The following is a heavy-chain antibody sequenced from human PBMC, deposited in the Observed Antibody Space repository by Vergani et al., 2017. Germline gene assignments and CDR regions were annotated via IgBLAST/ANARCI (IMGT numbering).Heavy chain of an antibody. CDR2: IIPIFGTA. J-gene: IGHJ4*02. D-gene: IGHD3-10*01. CDR3: ARGRYGGAESFDY. V-gene: IGHV1-69*18. CDR1: GGTFSSYA. Sequence: QVQLVQSGAEVKKPGSSVKVSCKASGGTFSSYAISWVRQAPGQGLEWMGRIIPIFGTANNAQKVQGRVTITADESTSTAFMELSSLGTEDTAVYYCARGRYGGAESFDYWGQGTLVTVSS.